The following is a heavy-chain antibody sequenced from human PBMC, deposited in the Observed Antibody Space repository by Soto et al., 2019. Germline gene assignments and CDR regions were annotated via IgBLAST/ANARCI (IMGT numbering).Heavy chain of an antibody. J-gene: IGHJ3*01. V-gene: IGHV3-30*18. CDR3: AKQSCNTSSTHRNPFDF. Sequence: GGSLRLSCAASGFTFSNYGMHWVRQAPGKGLEWVAVITYDGRNKYYADSLKGRFTISRDNSENTLSLQMNSLRAEDTALYFCAKQSCNTSSTHRNPFDFWGQGTLVTVSS. CDR2: ITYDGRNK. CDR1: GFTFSNYG. D-gene: IGHD2-2*01.